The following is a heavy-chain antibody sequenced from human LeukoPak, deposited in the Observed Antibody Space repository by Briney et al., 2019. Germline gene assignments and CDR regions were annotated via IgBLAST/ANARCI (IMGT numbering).Heavy chain of an antibody. Sequence: GGSLRLSCAASGFTFSSYSMNWVRQAPGEGLEWVSSISSSSSYIYYADSVKGRFTISRDNAKNSLYLQMNSLRAEDTAVYYCARDRVIARMGDPYGMDVWGQGTTVTVSS. CDR3: ARDRVIARMGDPYGMDV. CDR2: ISSSSSYI. J-gene: IGHJ6*02. V-gene: IGHV3-21*01. CDR1: GFTFSSYS. D-gene: IGHD3-16*01.